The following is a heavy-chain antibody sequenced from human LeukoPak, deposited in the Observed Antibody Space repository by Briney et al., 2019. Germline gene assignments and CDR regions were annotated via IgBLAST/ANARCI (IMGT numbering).Heavy chain of an antibody. CDR3: ARGDSKASDY. Sequence: ASVKVSCKASGYTLTSFAMNWVRQAPGQGLEWMGWINTKSGSPTYAQGSTGRFVFSLDTSVNTAYLQISSLKAEDTAIYFCARGDSKASDYWGQGTLVTVSS. V-gene: IGHV7-4-1*02. D-gene: IGHD3-22*01. CDR1: GYTLTSFA. CDR2: INTKSGSP. J-gene: IGHJ4*02.